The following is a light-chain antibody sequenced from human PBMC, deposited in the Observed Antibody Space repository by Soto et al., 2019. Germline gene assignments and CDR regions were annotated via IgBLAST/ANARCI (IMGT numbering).Light chain of an antibody. CDR1: SSDVGGYNY. CDR3: SSYAGSNNLGV. J-gene: IGLJ2*01. CDR2: EVS. V-gene: IGLV2-8*01. Sequence: QSALTQPPSASGSPRQSVTISCTGTSSDVGGYNYVSWYQQHPGKAPKLMIYEVSKRPSGVPDRFSGSKSGNTASLTVSGLQAEDEADYYCSSYAGSNNLGVFGGGTKLTVL.